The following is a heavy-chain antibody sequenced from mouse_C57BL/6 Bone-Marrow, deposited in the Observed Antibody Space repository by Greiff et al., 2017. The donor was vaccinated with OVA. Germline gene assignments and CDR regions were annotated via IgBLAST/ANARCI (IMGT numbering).Heavy chain of an antibody. CDR2: IYPRSGNT. V-gene: IGHV1-81*01. CDR3: ARERTTGGSSYGYAMDY. J-gene: IGHJ4*01. CDR1: GYTFTSYG. Sequence: VMLVESGAELARPGASVKLSCKASGYTFTSYGISWVKQRTGQGLEWIGEIYPRSGNTYYNEKFKGKATLTADKSSSTAYMELRSLTSEDSAVYFCARERTTGGSSYGYAMDYWGQGTSVTVSS. D-gene: IGHD1-1*01.